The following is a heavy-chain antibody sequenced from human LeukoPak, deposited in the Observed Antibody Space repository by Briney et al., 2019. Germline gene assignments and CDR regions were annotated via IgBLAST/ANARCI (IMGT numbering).Heavy chain of an antibody. CDR2: ISSSSRYI. V-gene: IGHV3-21*01. CDR3: ARAGCSGGSCYSYYFDY. CDR1: GFTFSSYS. J-gene: IGHJ4*02. D-gene: IGHD2-15*01. Sequence: PGGSLRLSCAASGFTFSSYSMNWGPQAPGEGVEWVSSISSSSRYIYYADPVKGRFTISRDNAKNSPYLQMNSLRAEHTAVYYCARAGCSGGSCYSYYFDYWGQATLVTVSS.